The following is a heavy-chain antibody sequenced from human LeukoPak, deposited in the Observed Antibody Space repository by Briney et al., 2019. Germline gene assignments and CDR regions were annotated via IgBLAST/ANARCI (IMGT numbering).Heavy chain of an antibody. D-gene: IGHD4-17*01. V-gene: IGHV4-31*03. CDR3: ARQDYGDYGLDY. J-gene: IGHJ4*02. CDR2: IYYSGST. Sequence: KTSQTLSLTCTVSGGSISSGGYYWSWIRQHPGKGLEWIGYIYYSGSTYYNPSLKSRVTISVDTSKNQFSLKLSSVTAADTAVYYCARQDYGDYGLDYWGQGTLATVSS. CDR1: GGSISSGGYY.